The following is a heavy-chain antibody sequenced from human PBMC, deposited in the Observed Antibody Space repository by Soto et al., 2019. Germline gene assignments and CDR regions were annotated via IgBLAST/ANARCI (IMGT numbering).Heavy chain of an antibody. CDR1: GFTFSSYS. J-gene: IGHJ3*01. CDR2: ISSGSSTI. Sequence: VGSLRLSCAASGFTFSSYSMNWVRQAPGKGLEWVSYISSGSSTIYYADSVKGRFTISRDNAQNSLYLQMNSLRAEDTAVYYCAKTYSSGRGAFDVWGQGTMVTVSS. V-gene: IGHV3-48*01. CDR3: AKTYSSGRGAFDV. D-gene: IGHD6-19*01.